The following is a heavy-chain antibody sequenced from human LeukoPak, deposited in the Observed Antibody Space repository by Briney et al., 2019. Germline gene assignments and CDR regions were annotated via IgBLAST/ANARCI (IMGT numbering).Heavy chain of an antibody. J-gene: IGHJ4*02. V-gene: IGHV4-59*12. CDR2: IYSSGSS. CDR3: ASFYYDSSGSHFDY. D-gene: IGHD3-22*01. CDR1: GGSIGSYY. Sequence: PSETLSLTCTVSGGSIGSYYWSWIRQPPGKGLEWIGYIYSSGSSNYNPSLKSRVTISIDTPKNQFSLKLSSVTAADTAVYYCASFYYDSSGSHFDYWGQGTLVTVSS.